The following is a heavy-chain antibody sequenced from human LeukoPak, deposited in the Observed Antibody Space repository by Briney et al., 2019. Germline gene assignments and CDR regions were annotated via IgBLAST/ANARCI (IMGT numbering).Heavy chain of an antibody. CDR3: ARAYYDFWSGYPFDY. V-gene: IGHV1-2*02. CDR2: INPNSGGT. J-gene: IGHJ4*02. D-gene: IGHD3-3*01. CDR1: GYTFTGYY. Sequence: GASVKVSCKASGYTFTGYYMHWVRQAPGQGLERMGWINPNSGGTNYAQKFQGRVTMTRDTSISTAYMELSRLRSDDTAVYYCARAYYDFWSGYPFDYWGQGTLVTVSS.